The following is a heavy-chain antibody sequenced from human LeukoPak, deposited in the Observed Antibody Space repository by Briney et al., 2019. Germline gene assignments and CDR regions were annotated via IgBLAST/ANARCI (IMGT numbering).Heavy chain of an antibody. CDR1: GFSFTNAW. CDR3: TTDLGYSYDDF. J-gene: IGHJ4*02. V-gene: IGHV3-15*01. Sequence: GGSLRLSCAASGFSFTNAWMAWVRQAPGKGLEWVGRIRSKTGGGTTDYAAPVKGRFTISRDDSKQPLYLQMSSLKSGDTAVYYCTTDLGYSYDDFWGQGTLVTASS. CDR2: IRSKTGGGTT. D-gene: IGHD5-18*01.